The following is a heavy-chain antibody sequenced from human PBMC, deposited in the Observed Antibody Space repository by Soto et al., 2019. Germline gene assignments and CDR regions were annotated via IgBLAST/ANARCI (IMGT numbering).Heavy chain of an antibody. D-gene: IGHD5-18*01. CDR1: GGSFSGYY. Sequence: SETLSLTCAVYGGSFSGYYWSWIRQPPGKGLEWIGEINHSGSTNYNPSLKSRVTISVDTSKNQFSLKLSSVTAADTAVYYCARSRGATKYSYGPTIDYWGQRTLVTVSS. V-gene: IGHV4-34*01. CDR2: INHSGST. J-gene: IGHJ4*02. CDR3: ARSRGATKYSYGPTIDY.